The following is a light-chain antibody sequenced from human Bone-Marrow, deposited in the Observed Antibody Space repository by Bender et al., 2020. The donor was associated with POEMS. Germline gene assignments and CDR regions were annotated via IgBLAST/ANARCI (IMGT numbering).Light chain of an antibody. CDR3: SSYTSSSTLWV. CDR1: MHDVGGFNY. Sequence: QSALSQPRSVSGSPGQSVTISCTGTMHDVGGFNYVSWYQQHPGEAPKLMIYEVSNRPSGVSNRFSGSKSGNTASLTISGLQAEDEADYYCSSYTSSSTLWVFGGGTKLTVL. CDR2: EVS. V-gene: IGLV2-14*01. J-gene: IGLJ3*02.